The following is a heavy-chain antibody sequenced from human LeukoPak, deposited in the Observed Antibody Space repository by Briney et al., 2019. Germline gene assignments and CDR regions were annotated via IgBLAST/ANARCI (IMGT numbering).Heavy chain of an antibody. CDR2: IVVGSGNT. V-gene: IGHV1-58*02. J-gene: IGHJ4*02. D-gene: IGHD3-10*01. CDR3: VASSGTVGNFAY. Sequence: ASVKVSCKASGFTFTSSAMQWVRQARGQRLEWIGWIVVGSGNTNYAQKFQERVTITRDMSTSTAYMELNSLRSEDTAVYFCVASSGTVGNFAYWGQGTLVTVSS. CDR1: GFTFTSSA.